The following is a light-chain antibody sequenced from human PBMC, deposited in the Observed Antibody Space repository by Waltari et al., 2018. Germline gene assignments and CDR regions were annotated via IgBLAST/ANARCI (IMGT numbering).Light chain of an antibody. Sequence: DIQMTQSPSSLSASVGDRVTFTCQETQDITTSLSRFQHTPGEAPRLLIYDASTLQPGVPSMFSGTGSATGFSLTITSLQLDDSATYYCQQFHSLPYTFARGTKLHIK. J-gene: IGKJ2*01. CDR2: DAS. CDR3: QQFHSLPYT. CDR1: QDITTS. V-gene: IGKV1-33*01.